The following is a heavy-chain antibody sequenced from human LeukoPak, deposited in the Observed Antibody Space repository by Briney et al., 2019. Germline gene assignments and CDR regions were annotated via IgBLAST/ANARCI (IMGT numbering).Heavy chain of an antibody. D-gene: IGHD2-2*01. CDR1: GGSISSYY. V-gene: IGHV4-4*08. CDR3: ARGTAAMYYYYMDV. Sequence: SETLSLTRTVSGGSISSYYWSWIRQPPGKGLEWIGYIYTSGSTNYNPSLKSRVTISVDTSKNQFSLKLSSVTAADTAVYYCARGTAAMYYYYMDVWGKGTTVTVSS. J-gene: IGHJ6*03. CDR2: IYTSGST.